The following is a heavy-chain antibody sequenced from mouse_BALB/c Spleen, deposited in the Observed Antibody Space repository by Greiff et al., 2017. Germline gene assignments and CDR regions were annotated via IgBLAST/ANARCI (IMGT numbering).Heavy chain of an antibody. CDR2: INPSNGGT. J-gene: IGHJ4*01. Sequence: VQLQQSGPELVKPGASMKISCKASGYSFTGYTFTSYYMYWVKQRPGQGLEWIGEINPSNGGTNSNEKFKSKATLTVDKSSSTAYMQLSSLTSEDSAVYYCTRWGGYYVGYAMDYWGQGTSVTVSS. D-gene: IGHD2-3*01. CDR1: GYSFTGYTFTSYY. CDR3: TRWGGYYVGYAMDY. V-gene: IGHV1S81*02.